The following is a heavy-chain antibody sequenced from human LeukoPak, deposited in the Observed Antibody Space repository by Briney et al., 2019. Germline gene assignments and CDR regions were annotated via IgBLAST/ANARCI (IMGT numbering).Heavy chain of an antibody. D-gene: IGHD4-17*01. CDR3: ARQNGDYFDS. J-gene: IGHJ4*02. Sequence: SETLSLTCTVSGGSISSYYWSWIRQPPGKGLEWIGYIHHSGINYYSPSLRSRVTTSLDTSRNHISLKVTSVTAADTAVYYCARQNGDYFDSWGQGTLVTVSS. V-gene: IGHV4-59*08. CDR2: IHHSGIN. CDR1: GGSISSYY.